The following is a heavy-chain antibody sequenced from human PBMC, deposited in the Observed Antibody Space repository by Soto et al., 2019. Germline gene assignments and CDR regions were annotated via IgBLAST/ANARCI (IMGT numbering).Heavy chain of an antibody. D-gene: IGHD6-6*01. CDR1: GYTFTGYY. Sequence: ASVKVSSKASGYTFTGYYMHWVRQAPGQGLEWMGWINPNSGGTNYAQKFQGWVTMTRDTSISTAYMELSRLRSDDTAVYYCARGLTSSSHDAFDIWGQGTMVTVSS. J-gene: IGHJ3*02. V-gene: IGHV1-2*04. CDR3: ARGLTSSSHDAFDI. CDR2: INPNSGGT.